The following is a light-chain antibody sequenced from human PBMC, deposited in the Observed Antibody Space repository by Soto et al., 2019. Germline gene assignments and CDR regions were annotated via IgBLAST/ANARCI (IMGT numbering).Light chain of an antibody. Sequence: QSVLTQPPSASGTPGQRVTISCSGSSSNIGVNSVTWYQHLPGTAPKLLIYSNNQRPSGVPDRFSGSRSGTSASLAISGLQSEDEADYYCAVWDDSLNGWVFGGGTKVTV. CDR3: AVWDDSLNGWV. CDR2: SNN. V-gene: IGLV1-44*01. J-gene: IGLJ3*02. CDR1: SSNIGVNS.